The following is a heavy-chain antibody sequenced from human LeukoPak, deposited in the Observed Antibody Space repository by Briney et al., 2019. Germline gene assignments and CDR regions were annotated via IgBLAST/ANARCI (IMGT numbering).Heavy chain of an antibody. J-gene: IGHJ5*02. CDR1: GGSISSGSYY. V-gene: IGHV4-61*02. Sequence: PSETLSLTCTVSGGSISSGSYYWSWIRQPAGKGLEWIGRIYTSGSTNYNPSLKSRVTISVDTSKNQFSLKLSSVTAADTAVYYCARDHYDSKDTWGQGTLVTVSS. D-gene: IGHD3-22*01. CDR3: ARDHYDSKDT. CDR2: IYTSGST.